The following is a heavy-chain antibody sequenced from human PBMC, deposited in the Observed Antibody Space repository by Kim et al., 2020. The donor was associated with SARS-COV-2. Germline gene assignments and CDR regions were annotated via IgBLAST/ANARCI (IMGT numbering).Heavy chain of an antibody. CDR3: AVIVATINYFDY. CDR1: GYTFTSYD. CDR2: MNPNSGNT. V-gene: IGHV1-8*01. D-gene: IGHD5-12*01. J-gene: IGHJ4*02. Sequence: ASVKVSCKASGYTFTSYDINWVRQATGQGLEWMGWMNPNSGNTGYAQKFQGRVTMTRNTSISTAYMELSSLRSEDTAVYYCAVIVATINYFDYWGQGTLVTVSS.